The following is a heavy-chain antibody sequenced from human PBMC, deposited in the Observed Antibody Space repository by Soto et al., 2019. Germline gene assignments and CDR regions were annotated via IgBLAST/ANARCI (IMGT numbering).Heavy chain of an antibody. D-gene: IGHD3-3*01. CDR1: RFTFNTCA. J-gene: IGHJ4*02. CDR3: AKHTYSDFWPGHYYYLDF. CDR2: INAGGGNT. V-gene: IGHV3-23*01. Sequence: PGGSLRLSCVTSRFTFNTCAMSWVLRAPGEGLEWVSAINAGGGNTHYADSVKGRFTISRDNSKNTLYLQMDSLRAEDTAVYYCAKHTYSDFWPGHYYYLDFWGQGSLVTVSS.